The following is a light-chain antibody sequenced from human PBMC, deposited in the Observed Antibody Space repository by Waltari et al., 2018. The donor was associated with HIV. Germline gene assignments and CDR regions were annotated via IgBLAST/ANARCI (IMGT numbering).Light chain of an antibody. Sequence: TQSPSTVSASIGDRVTITCRASQSISTWLAWYQLKPGKVPKLLIHAAFSLESGVSTRFSGSGSGTEFTLTINSLQPDDSATYFCQQYKSTPWMFGQGTKVEIK. CDR3: QQYKSTPWM. V-gene: IGKV1-5*03. CDR1: QSISTW. J-gene: IGKJ1*01. CDR2: AAF.